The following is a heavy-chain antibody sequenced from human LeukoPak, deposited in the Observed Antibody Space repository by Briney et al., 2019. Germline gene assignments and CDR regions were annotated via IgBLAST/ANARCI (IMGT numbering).Heavy chain of an antibody. Sequence: SSGTLSLTCTVSGGSISSYYWSWIRQPPGRGLDWIGYIYSSGSTNYIPPLKSRATISVDTYKNQFSLKLSSVTAADTAVYYCAVAAAGTLFDPWGQGTLVTVSS. D-gene: IGHD6-13*01. CDR1: GGSISSYY. J-gene: IGHJ5*02. CDR2: IYSSGST. V-gene: IGHV4-59*01. CDR3: AVAAAGTLFDP.